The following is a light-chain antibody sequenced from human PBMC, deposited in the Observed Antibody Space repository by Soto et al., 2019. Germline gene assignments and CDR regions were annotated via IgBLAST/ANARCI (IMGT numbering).Light chain of an antibody. CDR3: QQRSTGS. J-gene: IGKJ4*01. CDR2: DAS. V-gene: IGKV3-11*01. Sequence: EIVLTQSPATLSLSPGDSATLSCRASQSISNFLAWYQQKPGQARRLLIYDASHRVTGIPGRFSGSGSGTDFTLTISSLEPDDYAVYHCQQRSTGSFGGGTKVEIK. CDR1: QSISNF.